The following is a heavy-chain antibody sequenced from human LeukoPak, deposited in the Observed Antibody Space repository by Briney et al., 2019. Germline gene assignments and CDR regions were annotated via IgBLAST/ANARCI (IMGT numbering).Heavy chain of an antibody. Sequence: GGSLRLSCAASGFTFSSYWMSWVRQAPGKGLEWVANIKQDGSEKYYVDSVKGRFTISRDNAKNSLYLQMNSLRAEDTAVYYCASRVLLWFGSDAFDIWGQGTMVTVSS. CDR1: GFTFSSYW. D-gene: IGHD3-10*01. V-gene: IGHV3-7*01. J-gene: IGHJ3*02. CDR2: IKQDGSEK. CDR3: ASRVLLWFGSDAFDI.